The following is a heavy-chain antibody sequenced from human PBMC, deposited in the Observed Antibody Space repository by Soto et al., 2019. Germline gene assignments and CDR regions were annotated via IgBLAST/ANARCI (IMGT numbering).Heavy chain of an antibody. D-gene: IGHD5-12*01. V-gene: IGHV4-34*01. Sequence: SETLSLTCAVYGGSFSGYYWSWIRQPPGKGLEWIGEINHSGSTNYNPSLKSRVTISVDTSKNQFSLKLSSVTAADTAVYYCARDQRTEMATIYHYWGQGTLVTVSS. CDR2: INHSGST. J-gene: IGHJ4*02. CDR3: ARDQRTEMATIYHY. CDR1: GGSFSGYY.